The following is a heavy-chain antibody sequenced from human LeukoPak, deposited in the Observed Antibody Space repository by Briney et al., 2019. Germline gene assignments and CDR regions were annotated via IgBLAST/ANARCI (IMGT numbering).Heavy chain of an antibody. CDR3: AREISTVSGFDY. Sequence: GGSLRLSCAASGFTVSSNYMSWVRQAPGKGLEWVSVIYSGGSTYYADSVKGRFTISRDNSKNTLYLQMNSLRAEDTAVYYCAREISTVSGFDYWGQGTLVTVSS. CDR2: IYSGGST. D-gene: IGHD4-17*01. CDR1: GFTVSSNY. J-gene: IGHJ4*02. V-gene: IGHV3-66*01.